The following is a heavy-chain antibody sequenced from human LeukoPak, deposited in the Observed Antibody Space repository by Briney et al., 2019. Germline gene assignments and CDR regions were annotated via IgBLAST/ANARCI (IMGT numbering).Heavy chain of an antibody. CDR2: ISDSGVKT. Sequence: GGSLRLSCAASGFTFSTFSNYGMSWVRQAPGKGLEWVSAISDSGVKTYYADSMKSRFTISRDNSKNTLYLQMNSLRAEDTAVYYCAKHGSGRYFDYWGQGTLVTVSS. J-gene: IGHJ4*02. CDR3: AKHGSGRYFDY. CDR1: GFTFSTFSNYG. D-gene: IGHD6-19*01. V-gene: IGHV3-23*01.